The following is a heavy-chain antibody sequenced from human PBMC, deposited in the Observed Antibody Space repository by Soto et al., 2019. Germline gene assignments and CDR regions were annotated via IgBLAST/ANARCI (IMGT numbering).Heavy chain of an antibody. J-gene: IGHJ4*02. CDR1: GFTFSSYG. D-gene: IGHD6-13*01. CDR2: ISYDGSNK. Sequence: QVQLVESGGGVVQPGRSLRLSCAASGFTFSSYGMHWVRQAPGKGLEWVAVISYDGSNKYYADSVKGRFTISRDNSKNTLYLQMNSLRAEDTAVYYCAKGWGPAGNDYWGQGTLVTVSS. CDR3: AKGWGPAGNDY. V-gene: IGHV3-30*18.